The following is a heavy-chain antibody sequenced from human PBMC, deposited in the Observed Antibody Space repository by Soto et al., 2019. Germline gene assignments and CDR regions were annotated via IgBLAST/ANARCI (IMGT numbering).Heavy chain of an antibody. CDR3: ARVSYGDYGLDF. D-gene: IGHD4-17*01. CDR1: GGTFTNYI. V-gene: IGHV1-69*06. CDR2: IIPIFGTT. J-gene: IGHJ4*01. Sequence: VHLVQSGAEVRKPGSSVNVSCKASGGTFTNYIITWVRQAPGQGLEWMGDIIPIFGTTNYAQKFQGRLTMTADTSTTTAYMELTGLRFEDTDVYFCARVSYGDYGLDFWGQGTLVTVSS.